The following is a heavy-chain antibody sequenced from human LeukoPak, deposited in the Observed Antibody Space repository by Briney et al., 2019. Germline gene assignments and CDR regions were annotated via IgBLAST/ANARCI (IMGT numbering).Heavy chain of an antibody. J-gene: IGHJ6*02. CDR3: ARDSHGMDV. V-gene: IGHV3-30-3*01. CDR2: ISYDGSNK. CDR1: GFTFRIYD. Sequence: PGVSLRLSCAASGFTFRIYDMSWVRQAPGKGLEWVAVISYDGSNKYYADSVKGRFTTSRDNSKNTLYLQMNSLRAEDTAVYYCARDSHGMDVWGQGTTVTVSS.